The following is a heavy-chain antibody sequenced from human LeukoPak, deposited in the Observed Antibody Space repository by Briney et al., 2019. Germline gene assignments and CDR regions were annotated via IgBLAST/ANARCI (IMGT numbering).Heavy chain of an antibody. CDR2: FYYTGIS. CDR1: GDSISNYY. Sequence: SETLSLTCTVSGDSISNYYWSWIRQPPGKGLEWIGYFYYTGISDYNPSLMSRVTMSADTSKDQFSLRLSSVTAADTAVYYCASGFGRTSYFASWGQGTLVTVSS. D-gene: IGHD3-16*01. V-gene: IGHV4-59*01. CDR3: ASGFGRTSYFAS. J-gene: IGHJ4*02.